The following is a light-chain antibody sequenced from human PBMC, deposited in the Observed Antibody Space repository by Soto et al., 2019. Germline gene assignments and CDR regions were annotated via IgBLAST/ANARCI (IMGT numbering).Light chain of an antibody. CDR2: DVR. V-gene: IGLV2-14*01. CDR3: SSYSSSGTLV. J-gene: IGLJ2*01. CDR1: SSDVGGHNF. Sequence: QSVLTQPASVSGSPGQSITISCTGTSSDVGGHNFVSWYQQHPGRAPKRMIYDVRNRPSGVSNRFSGSKSANTASLTISGLQAEDEADYYCSSYSSSGTLVFGGGTKLTVL.